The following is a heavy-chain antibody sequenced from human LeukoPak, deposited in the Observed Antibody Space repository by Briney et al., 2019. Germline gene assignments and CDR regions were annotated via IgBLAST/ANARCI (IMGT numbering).Heavy chain of an antibody. D-gene: IGHD1-26*01. CDR2: ISGSGGST. V-gene: IGHV3-23*01. J-gene: IGHJ4*02. Sequence: PGGSLRLPCAASGFTFSSYAMSWVRQAPGKGLEWVSAISGSGGSTYYADSVKGRFTISRDNSKNTLYLQMNSLRAENTAVYYCAKDLRVGATDCYFDYWGQGTLVTVSS. CDR1: GFTFSSYA. CDR3: AKDLRVGATDCYFDY.